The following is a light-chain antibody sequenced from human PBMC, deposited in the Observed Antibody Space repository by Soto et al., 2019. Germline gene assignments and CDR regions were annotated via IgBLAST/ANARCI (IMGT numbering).Light chain of an antibody. V-gene: IGKV2-28*01. CDR1: QSLLHSNGYNY. CDR2: LGS. Sequence: DIVMTQSPLSLPVTPGEPASISCRSSQSLLHSNGYNYLDWYLQKPGQSPQLLIYLGSNRASGVPDRFSGSGSGTDFTFTITGLQPEDFATYYCQQYESLPYTFGQGTKL. CDR3: QQYESLPYT. J-gene: IGKJ2*01.